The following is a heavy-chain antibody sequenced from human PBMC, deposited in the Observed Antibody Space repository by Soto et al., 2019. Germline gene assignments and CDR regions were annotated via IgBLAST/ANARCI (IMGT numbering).Heavy chain of an antibody. Sequence: PGGSPRLSCAASGFTVSNNYMSWVRQAPGKGLEWVSVIYSGGSTYYADSVKGRFTISRDNSKNTLYLQLNSLRVEETAVYYCAKFVDFCSGYYNDFWGYGALVTDCS. CDR2: IYSGGST. D-gene: IGHD3-3*01. CDR1: GFTVSNNY. CDR3: AKFVDFCSGYYNDF. V-gene: IGHV3-66*01. J-gene: IGHJ5*01.